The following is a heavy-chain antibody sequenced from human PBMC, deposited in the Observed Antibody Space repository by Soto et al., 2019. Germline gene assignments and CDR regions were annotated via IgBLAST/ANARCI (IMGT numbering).Heavy chain of an antibody. J-gene: IGHJ5*02. CDR3: ARTRYDFWSGNWFDP. V-gene: IGHV4-34*01. D-gene: IGHD3-3*01. Sequence: PSETLSLTCAVYGGSFGGYYWSWIRQPPGKGLEWIGEINHSGSTNYNPSLKSRVTISVDTSKNQFSLKLSSVTAADTAVYYCARTRYDFWSGNWFDPWGQGTLVTVSS. CDR2: INHSGST. CDR1: GGSFGGYY.